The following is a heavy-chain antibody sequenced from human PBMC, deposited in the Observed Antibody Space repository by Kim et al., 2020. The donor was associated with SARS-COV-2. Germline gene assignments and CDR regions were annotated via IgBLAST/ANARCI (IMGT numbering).Heavy chain of an antibody. V-gene: IGHV3-23*01. J-gene: IGHJ4*02. Sequence: GGSLRLSCAASEFNFSSYAMSWVRQAPGKGLEWVSIISGSGGSTFYADSVKGRLTISRDNSKNTLYLQMNSLRAEDTAVYNCAKNPSCGCDACYSNFDYWGRGTLVTVSS. CDR1: EFNFSSYA. D-gene: IGHD2-21*01. CDR3: AKNPSCGCDACYSNFDY. CDR2: ISGSGGST.